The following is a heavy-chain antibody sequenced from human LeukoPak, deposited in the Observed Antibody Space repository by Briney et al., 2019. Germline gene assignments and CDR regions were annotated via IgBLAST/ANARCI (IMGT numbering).Heavy chain of an antibody. CDR2: INPNSGGT. Sequence: ASVKVSCKASGYTFTGYYMHWVRQAPGQGLEWMGWINPNSGGTNYAQKFQGRVTMTRDTSISTAYMELSRLRSDDTAVYYCARVTNRYGHAFDLWGQGTMVTVSS. CDR1: GYTFTGYY. J-gene: IGHJ3*01. CDR3: ARVTNRYGHAFDL. D-gene: IGHD2-8*01. V-gene: IGHV1-2*02.